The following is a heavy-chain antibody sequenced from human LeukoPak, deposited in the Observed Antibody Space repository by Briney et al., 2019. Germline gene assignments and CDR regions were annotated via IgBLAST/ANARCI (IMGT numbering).Heavy chain of an antibody. CDR3: ARDRQIAY. J-gene: IGHJ4*02. Sequence: GGTLRLSCAASGFTFSNYWLTWVRQAPGQGLEWVANIKQDGSEKHYVDSVKGRFTISRDNAKNSLYLQMNSLRAEDTAVYYCARDRQIAYWGQGALVTVSS. CDR1: GFTFSNYW. V-gene: IGHV3-7*01. CDR2: IKQDGSEK.